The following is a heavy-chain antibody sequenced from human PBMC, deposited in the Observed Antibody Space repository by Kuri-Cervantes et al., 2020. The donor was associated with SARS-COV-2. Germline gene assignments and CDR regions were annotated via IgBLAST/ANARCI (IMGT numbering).Heavy chain of an antibody. CDR3: ARDLGTIQGRDY. V-gene: IGHV3-66*02. CDR1: GFSFSSYG. J-gene: IGHJ4*02. D-gene: IGHD1-1*01. Sequence: GGSLRLSCAASGFSFSSYGMSWVRQAPGKGLEWVSVIYSGGSTYYADSVKGRFTISRDNSKNTLYLQMNSLRAEDTAVYYCARDLGTIQGRDYWGQGTLVTVSS. CDR2: IYSGGST.